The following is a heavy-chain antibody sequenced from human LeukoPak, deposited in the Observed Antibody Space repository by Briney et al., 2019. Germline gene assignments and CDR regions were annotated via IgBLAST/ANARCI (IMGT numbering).Heavy chain of an antibody. CDR3: ATYRQVLLPFES. Sequence: GGSLRLSCAASGFTFSTFAMIWVGQPPGKGLEWVSSIFPSGGEIHYADSVRGRFTISRDNSKSTLSLQMNSRRAEDTAIYYCATYRQVLLPFESWGQGTLVTVSS. V-gene: IGHV3-23*01. CDR2: IFPSGGEI. J-gene: IGHJ4*02. D-gene: IGHD2-8*02. CDR1: GFTFSTFA.